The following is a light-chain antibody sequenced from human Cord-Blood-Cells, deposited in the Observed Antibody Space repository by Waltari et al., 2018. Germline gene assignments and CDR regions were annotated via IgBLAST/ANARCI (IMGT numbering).Light chain of an antibody. V-gene: IGLV2-23*01. CDR2: EGS. CDR3: CSYAGSSTLV. J-gene: IGLJ2*01. Sequence: QSALTQPAPVSGSPEQSTTTSCPGTSSIVGIINFVSWYQKHPGKAPKPLISEGSKRPSGVSNRFAGSKSGNTASLTISGLQAEDEADYYCCSYAGSSTLVFGGGTKLTVL. CDR1: SSIVGIINF.